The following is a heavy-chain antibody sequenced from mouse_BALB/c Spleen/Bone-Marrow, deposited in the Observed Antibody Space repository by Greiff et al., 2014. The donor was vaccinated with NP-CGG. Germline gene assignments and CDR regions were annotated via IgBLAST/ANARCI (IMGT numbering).Heavy chain of an antibody. CDR2: IDPVNGDT. CDR1: GFNIKDYY. CDR3: NAQNYGYGAWFAY. J-gene: IGHJ3*01. Sequence: VQLQQSGAELVRSGASVKLSCTASGFNIKDYYMHWVKQRPEQGLEWTGWIDPVNGDTEYAPKFQGKATMTADTSSNTAYLQPSGLTSEDTAVYYCNAQNYGYGAWFAYWGQGTLVTVSA. V-gene: IGHV14-4*02. D-gene: IGHD1-2*01.